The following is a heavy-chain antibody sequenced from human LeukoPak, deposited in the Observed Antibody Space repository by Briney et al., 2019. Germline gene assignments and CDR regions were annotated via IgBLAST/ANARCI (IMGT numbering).Heavy chain of an antibody. Sequence: GGSLRLSCAASGFTFSSYSMNWVRQAPGKGLEWVSSISSSSSYIYYADSVKGRFTISRDNAKNSLYLQMNSLRVEDTAVYYCARERGYSYGYSDYWGQGTLVTVSS. CDR3: ARERGYSYGYSDY. CDR2: ISSSSSYI. D-gene: IGHD5-18*01. CDR1: GFTFSSYS. J-gene: IGHJ4*02. V-gene: IGHV3-21*01.